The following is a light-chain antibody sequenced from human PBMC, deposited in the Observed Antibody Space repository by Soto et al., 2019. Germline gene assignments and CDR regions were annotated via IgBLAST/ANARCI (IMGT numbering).Light chain of an antibody. CDR1: QNIYNW. CDR3: QHYQAYPLT. J-gene: IGKJ4*01. V-gene: IGKV1-5*03. CDR2: QAS. Sequence: DIQMTQSPSTLSAYVGDRVTITCRASQNIYNWLSWYQKKPGRAPKLLIYQASALESGVPSRFSGSGSGTEFTLIISRLQPDDVATYYCQHYQAYPLTFGGGTEVEIK.